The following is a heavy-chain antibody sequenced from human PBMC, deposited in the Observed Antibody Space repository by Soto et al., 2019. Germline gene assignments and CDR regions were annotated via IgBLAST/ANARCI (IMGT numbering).Heavy chain of an antibody. Sequence: QVQLVQSGAEVKKPGSSVKVSCKASGGTFSSYTISWVRQAPGQGLEWMGRIIPILGIANYAQKFQGRVTITADKSTSRAYMELSSLRSEYTAVYYCAREATTRESSWGQGTLVTVSS. J-gene: IGHJ5*02. CDR1: GGTFSSYT. CDR3: AREATTRESS. D-gene: IGHD1-26*01. CDR2: IIPILGIA. V-gene: IGHV1-69*08.